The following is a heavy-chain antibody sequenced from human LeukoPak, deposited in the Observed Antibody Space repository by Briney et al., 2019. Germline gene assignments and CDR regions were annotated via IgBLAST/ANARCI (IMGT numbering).Heavy chain of an antibody. CDR3: ARQSSDCSSTSCMGWFDP. J-gene: IGHJ5*02. CDR2: ISAYNGNT. CDR1: GYTFTSYG. V-gene: IGHV1-18*01. D-gene: IGHD2-2*01. Sequence: ASVKVSCKASGYTFTSYGISWVRQAPGQGLEWMGWISAYNGNTNYAQELQGRVTMTTDTSTSTAYMELRSLRSEDTAVYYCARQSSDCSSTSCMGWFDPWGQGTLVTVSS.